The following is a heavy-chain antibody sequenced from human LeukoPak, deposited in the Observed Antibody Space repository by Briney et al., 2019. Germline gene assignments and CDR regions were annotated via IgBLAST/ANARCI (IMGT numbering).Heavy chain of an antibody. J-gene: IGHJ4*02. CDR2: INPNSGGT. CDR3: AREQRRMIGLDY. V-gene: IGHV1-2*02. D-gene: IGHD3-10*02. Sequence: ASVKVSCKASGYTFTGYYMHWVRQAPGQGLEWMGWINPNSGGTNYAQKFQGRVTMTRDTSIGTAYMELSRLRSDDTAVYYCAREQRRMIGLDYWGQGTLVTVSS. CDR1: GYTFTGYY.